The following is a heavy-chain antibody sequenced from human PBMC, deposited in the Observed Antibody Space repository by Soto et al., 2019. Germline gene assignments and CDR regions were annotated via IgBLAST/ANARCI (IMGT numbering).Heavy chain of an antibody. CDR3: ASAPNIDFWSGYYSLGSMDV. J-gene: IGHJ6*02. CDR2: IIPIFGTA. CDR1: GGTFSSYA. D-gene: IGHD3-3*01. V-gene: IGHV1-69*13. Sequence: SVKVSCKASGGTFSSYAISWVRQAPGQGLEWMGGIIPIFGTANYAQKFQGRVTITADESTSTAYMELSSLRSEDTAVYYCASAPNIDFWSGYYSLGSMDVWGQGTTVTVSS.